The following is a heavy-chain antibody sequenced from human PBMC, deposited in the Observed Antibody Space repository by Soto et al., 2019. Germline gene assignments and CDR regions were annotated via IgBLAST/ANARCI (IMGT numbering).Heavy chain of an antibody. Sequence: GESLKISCKGSGYNFAGYWIAWVRQMPGKGLELMGIIYPSDSDTRYRPSFQGQVTISADKSISSAYLQWSSLRTSDTAMYYCARGGVSTRTFDYWGQGTPVTVSS. CDR2: IYPSDSDT. CDR1: GYNFAGYW. V-gene: IGHV5-51*01. J-gene: IGHJ4*02. CDR3: ARGGVSTRTFDY. D-gene: IGHD3-3*01.